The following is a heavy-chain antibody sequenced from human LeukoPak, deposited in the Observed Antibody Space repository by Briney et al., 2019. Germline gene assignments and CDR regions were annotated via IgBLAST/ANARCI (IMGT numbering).Heavy chain of an antibody. D-gene: IGHD4-23*01. CDR3: ARARATVVTL. CDR2: INHSGST. Sequence: SETLSLTCAVYGGSFSGYYWSWIRQPPGKGLEWIGEINHSGSTNYNPSLKSRVTISVDTSKNQFSLKLSSVTAADTAVYYCARARATVVTLWGQGTLVTVSS. V-gene: IGHV4-34*01. J-gene: IGHJ4*02. CDR1: GGSFSGYY.